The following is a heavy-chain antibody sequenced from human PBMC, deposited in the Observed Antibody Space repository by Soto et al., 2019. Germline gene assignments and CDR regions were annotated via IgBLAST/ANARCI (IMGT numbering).Heavy chain of an antibody. V-gene: IGHV2-5*02. J-gene: IGHJ4*02. CDR2: IYWDDDK. CDR1: GFSLSTYGMG. Sequence: QITVKESGLTLVKPTETLTLTCTFSGFSLSTYGMGVGWIRQPPGKALEWLALIYWDDDKRYRPSLRSRLTITKDTSKNQVDLTMTSMDPVDTATYYCARLTRGVYDLDRLWEKFDYWGQGTLVTVSS. CDR3: ARLTRGVYDLDRLWEKFDY. D-gene: IGHD5-12*01.